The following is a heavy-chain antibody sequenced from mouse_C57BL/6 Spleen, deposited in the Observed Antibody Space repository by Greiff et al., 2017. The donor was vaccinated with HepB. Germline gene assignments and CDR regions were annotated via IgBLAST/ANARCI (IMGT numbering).Heavy chain of an antibody. CDR2: ISYDGSN. J-gene: IGHJ2*01. CDR1: GYSITSGYY. D-gene: IGHD2-3*01. V-gene: IGHV3-6*01. CDR3: ARGGYYPYFDY. Sequence: DVKLQESGPGLVKPSQSLSLTCSVTGYSITSGYYWNWIRQFPGNKLEWMGYISYDGSNNYNPSLKNRISITRDTSKNQFFLKLNSVTTEDTATYYCARGGYYPYFDYWGQGTTLTVSS.